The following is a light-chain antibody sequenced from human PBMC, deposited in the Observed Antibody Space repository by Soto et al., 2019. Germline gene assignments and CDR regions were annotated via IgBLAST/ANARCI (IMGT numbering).Light chain of an antibody. V-gene: IGKV1-9*01. CDR2: AAS. Sequence: DIQLTQSPSFLSASVGDRVTITCRASQGISSYLAWYQQKPGTAPKLLIYAASALQSGVPSRFSGSGSGTDFTFTISSLQPEDIATYYCQQYDNLPGFGPGTKVDIK. CDR3: QQYDNLPG. J-gene: IGKJ3*01. CDR1: QGISSY.